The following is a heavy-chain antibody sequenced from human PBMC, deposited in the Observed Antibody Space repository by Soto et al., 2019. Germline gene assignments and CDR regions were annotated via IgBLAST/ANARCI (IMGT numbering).Heavy chain of an antibody. V-gene: IGHV4-4*02. CDR3: ASKYCPSTICYLFDN. CDR1: GGSITSNHW. D-gene: IGHD2-15*01. J-gene: IGHJ4*02. CDR2: IFHRGTS. Sequence: ASETLSLTCSVSGGSITSNHWWSWVRQAPGKGLEWIGEIFHRGTSHHNPSLESRVTLSVDKSKNQFPLMLTSVTAADTAVYYCASKYCPSTICYLFDNWGQGALVTVSS.